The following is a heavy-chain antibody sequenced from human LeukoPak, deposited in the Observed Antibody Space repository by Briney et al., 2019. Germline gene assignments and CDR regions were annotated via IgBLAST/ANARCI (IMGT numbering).Heavy chain of an antibody. J-gene: IGHJ4*02. D-gene: IGHD5-18*01. CDR2: FDPEDGEQ. V-gene: IGHV1-24*01. CDR1: GYTLSELS. CDR3: ATVRGYSYGYYFDY. Sequence: ASVKVSCKVSGYTLSELSMHWVRQAPGKGLEWGVGFDPEDGEQIYAQTFEARVHMTEDTPTATAYMELSSLRSEDTAVYYCATVRGYSYGYYFDYWGQGTLVTVSS.